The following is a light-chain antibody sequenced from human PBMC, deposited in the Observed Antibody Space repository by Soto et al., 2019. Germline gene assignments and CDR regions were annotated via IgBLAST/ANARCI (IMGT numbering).Light chain of an antibody. CDR2: RNN. J-gene: IGLJ3*02. CDR3: ASWDDSLSGVV. CDR1: NSNIGRNF. V-gene: IGLV1-47*01. Sequence: QAVVTQPPSASGTPGQRVTISCSGSNSNIGRNFVFWYQQLPGAAPKLLIYRNNERPSGVPDRFSGSKSGTSASLAISGLRPEDEADYYCASWDDSLSGVVFGGGTKVTVL.